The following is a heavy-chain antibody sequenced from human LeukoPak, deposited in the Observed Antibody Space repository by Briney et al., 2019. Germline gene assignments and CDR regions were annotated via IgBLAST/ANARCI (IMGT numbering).Heavy chain of an antibody. CDR2: IYYSGST. V-gene: IGHV4-39*07. D-gene: IGHD6-19*01. CDR1: GDSISSSSHY. J-gene: IGHJ5*01. Sequence: SEPLSLSCTVSGDSISSSSHYWGWIRQPPGKGLEWIGSIYYSGSTYYNPSLKSRVTISVDTSKNQFSLKLSSVTAADTAVYYCARGPRIAVACRTSWFDPWGQG. CDR3: ARGPRIAVACRTSWFDP.